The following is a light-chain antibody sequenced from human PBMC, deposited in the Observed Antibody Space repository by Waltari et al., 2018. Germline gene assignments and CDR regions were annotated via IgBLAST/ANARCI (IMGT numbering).Light chain of an antibody. CDR1: NSNLGSDN. V-gene: IGLV1-47*01. Sequence: QSVLTQPPSASGTPGQRVTISCSGSNSNLGSDNVYWYQHHPGATPKLLIYKNNQRPSGIPDRFSGSKSGTSASLAISGLRSEDDGDYYCVGWDASLSGYVFGTGTKVTVL. CDR3: VGWDASLSGYV. CDR2: KNN. J-gene: IGLJ1*01.